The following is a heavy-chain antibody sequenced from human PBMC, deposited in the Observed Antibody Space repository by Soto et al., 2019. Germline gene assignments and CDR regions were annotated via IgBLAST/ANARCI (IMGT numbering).Heavy chain of an antibody. D-gene: IGHD2-21*02. CDR3: ARELVVTPYYYYYGMDV. V-gene: IGHV4-34*01. J-gene: IGHJ6*02. CDR1: GGSFSGYY. CDR2: INQSGST. Sequence: ASETLSLTCAVYGGSFSGYYWSWIRQPPGKGLEWIGEINQSGSTNYNPSLKSRVTISVDTSKNQFSLKLSSVTAADTAVYYCARELVVTPYYYYYGMDVWGQGTTVTVSS.